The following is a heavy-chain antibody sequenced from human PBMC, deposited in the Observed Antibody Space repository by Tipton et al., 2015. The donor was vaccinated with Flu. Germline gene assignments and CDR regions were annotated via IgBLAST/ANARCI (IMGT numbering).Heavy chain of an antibody. CDR2: INAGNGNT. D-gene: IGHD3-10*01. V-gene: IGHV1-3*03. Sequence: QLVQSGAEVKKPGASVKVSCKASGYTFTSYAMHWVRQAPGQRLEWMGWINAGNGNTKHSQELQGRVTITRDTSASTAYMELSSLRSEDMAVYYCARGGLDPSRHYGMDVWGQGTTVTVSS. CDR1: GYTFTSYA. CDR3: ARGGLDPSRHYGMDV. J-gene: IGHJ6*02.